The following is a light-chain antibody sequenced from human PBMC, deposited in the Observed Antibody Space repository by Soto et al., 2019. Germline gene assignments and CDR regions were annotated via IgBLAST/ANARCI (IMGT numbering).Light chain of an antibody. J-gene: IGLJ2*01. CDR3: SSYTSSNTRVV. Sequence: QSVLTQPASVSGSPGQSITISCTGTSSDIGTYNFVSWYQHHPGKAPKLMIYEVSNRPSGVSNRFSGSKSGNTASLTISGLQAEDEADYHCSSYTSSNTRVVFGGGTKLTVL. V-gene: IGLV2-14*01. CDR2: EVS. CDR1: SSDIGTYNF.